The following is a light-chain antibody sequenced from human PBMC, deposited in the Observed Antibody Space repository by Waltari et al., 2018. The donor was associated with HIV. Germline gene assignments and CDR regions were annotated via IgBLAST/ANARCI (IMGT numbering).Light chain of an antibody. CDR3: CAYAGSTTYVI. CDR1: SSDVGGYNL. J-gene: IGLJ2*01. V-gene: IGLV2-23*02. Sequence: QSALTQPASVSGSPGQSITISCTGTSSDVGGYNLVSWYQQHPGKAPKLMIYEVSKRASGVSKRFSGSKSGNTASLTISGLQAEDEADYYCCAYAGSTTYVIFGGGTKLTVL. CDR2: EVS.